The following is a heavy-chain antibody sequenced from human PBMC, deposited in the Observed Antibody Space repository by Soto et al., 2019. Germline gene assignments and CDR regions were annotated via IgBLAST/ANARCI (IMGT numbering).Heavy chain of an antibody. CDR3: APHVYCSGGSCHYDAFDI. V-gene: IGHV3-23*01. CDR2: ISESGDST. CDR1: GFIFGNYM. D-gene: IGHD2-15*01. Sequence: EVQLLESGGGLVQPGESLRLSCAVSGFIFGNYMMTWVRQAPGKGLEWVSTISESGDSTYYAASVKGRFTISRDSSKNTLYLQMDSLGAEDTSVYYCAPHVYCSGGSCHYDAFDIRGQGTMVTVSS. J-gene: IGHJ3*02.